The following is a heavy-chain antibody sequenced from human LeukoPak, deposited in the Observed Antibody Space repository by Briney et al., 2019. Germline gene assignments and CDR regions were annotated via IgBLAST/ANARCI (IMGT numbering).Heavy chain of an antibody. CDR1: GYSISSGYY. V-gene: IGHV4-38-2*02. Sequence: PSETLSLTCTVSGYSISSGYYWGWIRQPPGKGLEWIGSIYHSGSTYYNPSLKSRVTISVDTSKNQFSLKLSSVTAADTAVYYCARGSMIVGNDYWGQGTLVTVSS. D-gene: IGHD3-22*01. J-gene: IGHJ4*02. CDR2: IYHSGST. CDR3: ARGSMIVGNDY.